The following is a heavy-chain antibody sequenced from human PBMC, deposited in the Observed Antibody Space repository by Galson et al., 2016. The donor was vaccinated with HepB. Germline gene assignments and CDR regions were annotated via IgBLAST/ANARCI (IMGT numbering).Heavy chain of an antibody. CDR1: GGSINGRYW. CDR3: ARRGAFDNAFDI. Sequence: SETLSLTCAVSGGSINGRYWWSWVRQPPGKGLEWLGEIFHSGGTNNNSPLESRITISVDKSDNRFSLNLSSVTAADTAVYYCARRGAFDNAFDIWGQGTVVTVSS. CDR2: IFHSGGT. D-gene: IGHD3-16*01. J-gene: IGHJ3*02. V-gene: IGHV4-4*02.